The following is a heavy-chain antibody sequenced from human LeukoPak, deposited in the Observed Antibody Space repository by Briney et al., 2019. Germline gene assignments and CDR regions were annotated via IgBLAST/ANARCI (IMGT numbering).Heavy chain of an antibody. J-gene: IGHJ4*02. CDR2: ISVSGGST. CDR1: GFTFSSYA. D-gene: IGHD6-13*01. V-gene: IGHV3-23*01. Sequence: GGSLRLSCAASGFTFSSYAMSWVRQAPGKGLEWVSAISVSGGSTYYADSVKGRFTISRDNSKKTLYLQMNSLRAEDTAIYYCARDRSDTSRWYAGSHWGQGTLVTVSS. CDR3: ARDRSDTSRWYAGSH.